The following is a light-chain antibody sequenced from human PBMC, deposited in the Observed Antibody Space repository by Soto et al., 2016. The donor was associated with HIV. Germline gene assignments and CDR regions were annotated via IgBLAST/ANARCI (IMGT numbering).Light chain of an antibody. CDR3: QQYKSYSPLT. Sequence: DIQMTQFPSTLSAFVGDTISITCRASQTVSNFLAWYQQKPGKAPKLLIYQASTLETGVPSRFRGSGSGSEFTLTINSLQPDDFAVYFCQQYKSYSPLTFGGGTKV. V-gene: IGKV1-5*03. J-gene: IGKJ4*01. CDR2: QAS. CDR1: QTVSNF.